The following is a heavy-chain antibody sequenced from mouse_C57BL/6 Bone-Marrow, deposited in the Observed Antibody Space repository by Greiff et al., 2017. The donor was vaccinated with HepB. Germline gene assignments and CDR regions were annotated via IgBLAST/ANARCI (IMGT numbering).Heavy chain of an antibody. CDR1: RFTFSDYG. CDR2: ISNLAYSI. Sequence: EVMLVESGGGLVQPGGSLKLSCAASRFTFSDYGMAWVRQAPRKGPEWVAFISNLAYSIYYADTVTGRFTISRENAKNTLYLEMSSLRSEDTAMYYCARQRYYGSSQGYFDVWGTGTTVTVSS. D-gene: IGHD1-1*01. J-gene: IGHJ1*03. CDR3: ARQRYYGSSQGYFDV. V-gene: IGHV5-15*01.